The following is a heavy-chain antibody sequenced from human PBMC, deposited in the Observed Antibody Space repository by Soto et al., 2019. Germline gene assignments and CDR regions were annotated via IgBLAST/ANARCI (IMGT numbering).Heavy chain of an antibody. CDR3: ANGMNTARIYYYGMDV. V-gene: IGHV3-30*18. D-gene: IGHD5-18*01. J-gene: IGHJ6*02. Sequence: GGSLRLSCAASGFTFSSYGMNWVRQAPGKGLEWVAVISYDGSNKYYADSVKGRFTISRDNSKNTLYLQMNSLRAEDTAVYYCANGMNTARIYYYGMDVWGQGTTVTVSS. CDR2: ISYDGSNK. CDR1: GFTFSSYG.